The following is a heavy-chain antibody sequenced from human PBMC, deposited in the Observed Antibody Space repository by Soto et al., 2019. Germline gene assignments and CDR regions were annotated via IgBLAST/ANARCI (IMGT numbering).Heavy chain of an antibody. Sequence: HPGGSLRLSCAVSGFSVNNNYMSWVRQTPQKGLEWVSVIYSGGKTDYAESVRGRFTVSRDTSRNALFLQMNSLRAEDTAMYYCTRDSSYYGAGRGVLDYWGPTPLVTVSS. D-gene: IGHD3-10*01. J-gene: IGHJ4*02. CDR3: TRDSSYYGAGRGVLDY. CDR1: GFSVNNNY. V-gene: IGHV3-66*01. CDR2: IYSGGKT.